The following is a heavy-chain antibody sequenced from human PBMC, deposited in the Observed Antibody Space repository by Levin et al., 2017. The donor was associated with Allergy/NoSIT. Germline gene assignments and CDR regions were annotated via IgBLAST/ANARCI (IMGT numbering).Heavy chain of an antibody. V-gene: IGHV3-23*01. D-gene: IGHD5-12*01. CDR3: AKKMGYVSPYFDY. CDR1: GFTFTTYA. J-gene: IGHJ4*02. CDR2: MSGSGGGT. Sequence: GGSLRLSCATSGFTFTTYAISWVRQAPGKGLEWVSSMSGSGGGTYYADSVRGRFTISRDNSENTVYLQMNSLRAEDTAVYYCAKKMGYVSPYFDYWGQGTLDTVSS.